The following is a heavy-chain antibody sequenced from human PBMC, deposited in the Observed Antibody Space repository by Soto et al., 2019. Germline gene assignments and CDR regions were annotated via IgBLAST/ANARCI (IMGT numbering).Heavy chain of an antibody. D-gene: IGHD3-22*01. J-gene: IGHJ3*02. Sequence: SETLSLTCAVYGGSFRGYYWTWIRQPPGTGLEWIGEINHSGSTNYNPSLKSRVTISVDTSKNQFSLKLSSVTAADTAVYYCARGSGYYDSSGYYYLNDAFDIWGQGTMVTVSS. CDR1: GGSFRGYY. CDR2: INHSGST. V-gene: IGHV4-34*01. CDR3: ARGSGYYDSSGYYYLNDAFDI.